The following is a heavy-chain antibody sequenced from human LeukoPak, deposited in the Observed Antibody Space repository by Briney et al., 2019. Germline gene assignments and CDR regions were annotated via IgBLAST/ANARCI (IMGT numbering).Heavy chain of an antibody. CDR2: IYSGGST. D-gene: IGHD3-22*01. Sequence: PGGSLRLSCAASGFTVGSNYMSWVRQAPGKGLEWVSVIYSGGSTYYADSVKGRFTISRHNSKNTLYLQMNSLRAEDTAVYYCARDSPYDSSGYYVAWGQGTMVTVSS. CDR3: ARDSPYDSSGYYVA. J-gene: IGHJ3*01. CDR1: GFTVGSNY. V-gene: IGHV3-53*04.